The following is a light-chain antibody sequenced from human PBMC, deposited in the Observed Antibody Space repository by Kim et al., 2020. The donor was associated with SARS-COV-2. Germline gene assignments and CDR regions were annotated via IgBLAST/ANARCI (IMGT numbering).Light chain of an antibody. Sequence: DIQITQSPSSLSASVGDRVTITCRASQSINSHLNWYHQKPGRAPKLLIYAASTLQGGVPSRFSGSGSETDFTLTISSLQPEDFATYFCQQTYISPFTFGPGTKVDIK. CDR2: AAS. CDR1: QSINSH. CDR3: QQTYISPFT. J-gene: IGKJ3*01. V-gene: IGKV1-39*01.